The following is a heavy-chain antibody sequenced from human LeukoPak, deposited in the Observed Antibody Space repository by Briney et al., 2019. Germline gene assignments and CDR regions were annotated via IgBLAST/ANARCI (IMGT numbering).Heavy chain of an antibody. CDR1: GGSISSYY. D-gene: IGHD6-13*01. CDR3: ARATSSSWHYYYYYYMDV. Sequence: PSETLSLTCTVSGGSISSYYWSWLRQPAGKGLEWIGRIYTSGSTNYNPSLKSRVTMSVDTSKNQFSLKLSSVTAADTAVYYCARATSSSWHYYYYYYMDVWGKGTTVTVSS. J-gene: IGHJ6*03. V-gene: IGHV4-4*07. CDR2: IYTSGST.